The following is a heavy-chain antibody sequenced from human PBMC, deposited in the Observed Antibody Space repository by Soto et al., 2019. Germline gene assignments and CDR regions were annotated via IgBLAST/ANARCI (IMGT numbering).Heavy chain of an antibody. CDR3: AREENCSDGICYSEYFQR. CDR2: VNPSDGST. CDR1: GYIFTAYS. D-gene: IGHD2-15*01. Sequence: QVQLEQSGAEVKKPGASVKVSCKASGYIFTAYSMHWVRRAPGQGLQWMGVVNPSDGSTNYAQKFQGRITLTRDTSRNTFYMDLSSLTSEDTAVYYCAREENCSDGICYSEYFQRWGQGTLVTVSS. V-gene: IGHV1-46*01. J-gene: IGHJ1*01.